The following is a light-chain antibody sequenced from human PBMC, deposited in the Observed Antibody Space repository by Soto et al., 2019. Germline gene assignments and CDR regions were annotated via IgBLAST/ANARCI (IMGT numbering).Light chain of an antibody. CDR2: EVS. CDR1: SSDVGGYNY. Sequence: QSALTQPPSASGAPGQSVTISCTGTSSDVGGYNYVSWFQQHPGRAPKVMIYEVSKRPSGVPDRFSGSKSGNTASLTVSGLQAEDEADYFCTSYAATYIVLVGGGTKLTVL. CDR3: TSYAATYIVL. J-gene: IGLJ2*01. V-gene: IGLV2-8*01.